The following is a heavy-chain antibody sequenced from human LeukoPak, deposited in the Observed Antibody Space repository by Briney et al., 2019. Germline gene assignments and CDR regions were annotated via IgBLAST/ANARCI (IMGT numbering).Heavy chain of an antibody. J-gene: IGHJ4*02. Sequence: SVKVSCKASGGTFSSYAISWVRQAPGQGLEWMGRIIPIFGTANYAQKFQGRVTITTDESTSTAYMELSSLRSEDTAVYYCASSPSYYYGSGDLHPFDYWGQGTLVTVSS. CDR3: ASSPSYYYGSGDLHPFDY. CDR1: GGTFSSYA. D-gene: IGHD3-10*01. CDR2: IIPIFGTA. V-gene: IGHV1-69*05.